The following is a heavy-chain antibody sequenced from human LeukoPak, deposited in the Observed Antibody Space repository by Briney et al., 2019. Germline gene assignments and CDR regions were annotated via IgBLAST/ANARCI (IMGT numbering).Heavy chain of an antibody. D-gene: IGHD3-10*01. V-gene: IGHV4-59*01. Sequence: SETLSLTCTVSGGSISSYYWSWIRQPPGKRLEWIGYIYYSGSTNYNPSLKSRVTISVDTSKNQFSLKPSSVTAADTAVYYCAGGSDLWFGELLNYYYMDVWGKGTTVTVSS. J-gene: IGHJ6*03. CDR2: IYYSGST. CDR3: AGGSDLWFGELLNYYYMDV. CDR1: GGSISSYY.